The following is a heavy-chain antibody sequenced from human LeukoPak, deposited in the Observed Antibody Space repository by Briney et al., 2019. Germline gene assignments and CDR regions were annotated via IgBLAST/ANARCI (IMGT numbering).Heavy chain of an antibody. J-gene: IGHJ6*03. D-gene: IGHD3-10*01. CDR3: ARDLGYYGSGSTDMDV. Sequence: ASVEVSCKASGYTFTSYGISWVRQAPGQGLEWMGWISAYNGNTNYAQKLQGRVTMTTDTSTSTAYMELRSLGSDDAAVYYCARDLGYYGSGSTDMDVWGKGTTVTISS. CDR2: ISAYNGNT. CDR1: GYTFTSYG. V-gene: IGHV1-18*01.